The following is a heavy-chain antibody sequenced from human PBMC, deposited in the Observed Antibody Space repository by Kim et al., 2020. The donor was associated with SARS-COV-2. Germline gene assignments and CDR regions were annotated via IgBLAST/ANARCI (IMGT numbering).Heavy chain of an antibody. CDR2: ISSSGSTI. V-gene: IGHV3-11*01. CDR3: ARDEKGAAADKIYYYYYGMDV. D-gene: IGHD2-15*01. Sequence: GGSLRLSCAASGFTFSDYYMSWIRQAPGKGLEWVSYISSSGSTIYYADSVKGRFTISRDNAKNSLYLQMNSLRAEDTAVYYCARDEKGAAADKIYYYYYGMDVWGQGTTVTVSS. J-gene: IGHJ6*02. CDR1: GFTFSDYY.